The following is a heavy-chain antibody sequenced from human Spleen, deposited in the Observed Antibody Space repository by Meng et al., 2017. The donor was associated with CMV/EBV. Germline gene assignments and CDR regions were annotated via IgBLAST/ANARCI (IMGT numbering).Heavy chain of an antibody. CDR2: INPNGGST. CDR3: ARDQGNARNDDTPRLWFDP. D-gene: IGHD1-1*01. V-gene: IGHV1-46*01. CDR1: FTNYY. J-gene: IGHJ5*02. Sequence: FTNYYLHWVRQAPGQGPEWMGMINPNGGSTTYAQRFQGRVTMTRDTSTNTIYLDMSGLTSDDTALYFCARDQGNARNDDTPRLWFDPWGHGTLVTVSS.